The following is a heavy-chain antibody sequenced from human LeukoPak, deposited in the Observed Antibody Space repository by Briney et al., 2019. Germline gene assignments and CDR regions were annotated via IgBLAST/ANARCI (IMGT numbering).Heavy chain of an antibody. D-gene: IGHD4-17*01. Sequence: PGRSLRLSCAASGFTFSSYVMHWVRQAPGKGLEWVAVIWYDGSNEYYADSVKGRFTISRDNSKNTLYLQMNSLRAEDTAVYYCARERTTVTSGWFDPWGQGTLVTVSS. CDR1: GFTFSSYV. CDR2: IWYDGSNE. CDR3: ARERTTVTSGWFDP. V-gene: IGHV3-33*01. J-gene: IGHJ5*02.